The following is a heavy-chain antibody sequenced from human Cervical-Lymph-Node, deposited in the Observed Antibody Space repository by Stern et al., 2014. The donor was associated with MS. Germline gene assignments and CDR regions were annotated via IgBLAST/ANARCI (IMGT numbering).Heavy chain of an antibody. CDR1: GYSFTNSW. J-gene: IGHJ4*02. CDR2: ISPVDSET. Sequence: VQLVQSGAEVKKPGQSLKISCKGSGYSFTNSWIGWVRQMPGKGLELMGIISPVDSETRYSPSLQGQVPISVDKSINTAYVQWTSLEASDTAMYYCARQGCATTSCHTIDSWGQGTLITVSS. V-gene: IGHV5-51*01. CDR3: ARQGCATTSCHTIDS. D-gene: IGHD2-2*02.